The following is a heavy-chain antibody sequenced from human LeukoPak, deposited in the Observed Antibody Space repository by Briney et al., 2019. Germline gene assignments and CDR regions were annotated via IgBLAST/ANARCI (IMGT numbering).Heavy chain of an antibody. CDR2: ISSSGSTI. CDR1: GFTFSYYY. CDR3: ASTFGEFKYYYYYYYMDV. Sequence: PGGSLRLSCAASGFTFSYYYMSWIRQAPGKGLEWVSYISSSGSTIYYADSVKGRFTISRDNAKNSLYLQMNSLRAEDTAVYYCASTFGEFKYYYYYYYMDVWGKGTTVTISS. V-gene: IGHV3-11*01. J-gene: IGHJ6*03. D-gene: IGHD3-10*01.